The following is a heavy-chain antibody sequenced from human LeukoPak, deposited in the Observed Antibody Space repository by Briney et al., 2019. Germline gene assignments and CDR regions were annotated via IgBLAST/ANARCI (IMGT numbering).Heavy chain of an antibody. CDR3: ARQSYYGWSGLYSSGSYGRYYFDY. Sequence: PSETLSLTCTVSGGSISSSSYCWGWIRQPPGKGLDWIVSIYYSGSTYYNPSLKSRVTISVDTSKNQFSLKLSSVPAADTAVYYCARQSYYGWSGLYSSGSYGRYYFDYWGQGTLVTVSS. CDR1: GGSISSSSYC. D-gene: IGHD6-19*01. CDR2: IYYSGST. J-gene: IGHJ4*02. V-gene: IGHV4-39*01.